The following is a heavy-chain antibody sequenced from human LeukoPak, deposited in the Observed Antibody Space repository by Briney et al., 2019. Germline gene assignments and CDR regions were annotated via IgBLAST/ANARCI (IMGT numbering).Heavy chain of an antibody. CDR3: ARETITAGYMDV. J-gene: IGHJ6*03. CDR2: IYYSGST. V-gene: IGHV4-39*07. CDR1: GGSISSSSYY. Sequence: SETLSLTCTVSGGSISSSSYYWGWIRQPPGKGLEWIGSIYYSGSTNYNPSLKSRVTISVDTSKNQFSLKLSSVTAADTAVYYCARETITAGYMDVWGKGTTVTVSS. D-gene: IGHD6-13*01.